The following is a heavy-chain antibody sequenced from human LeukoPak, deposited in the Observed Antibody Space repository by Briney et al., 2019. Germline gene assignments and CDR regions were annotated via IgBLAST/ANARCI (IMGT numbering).Heavy chain of an antibody. J-gene: IGHJ4*02. V-gene: IGHV3-30*04. CDR3: ARDQRSYYGSGSYYRLGY. CDR2: ISYDGSNK. D-gene: IGHD3-10*01. CDR1: GFTSSSYA. Sequence: GGSLRLSCAASGFTSSSYAMHWVRQAPGKGLEWVAVISYDGSNKYYADSVKGRFTISRDNSKNTLYLQMNRLRAEDTAVYYCARDQRSYYGSGSYYRLGYWGQGTLVTVSS.